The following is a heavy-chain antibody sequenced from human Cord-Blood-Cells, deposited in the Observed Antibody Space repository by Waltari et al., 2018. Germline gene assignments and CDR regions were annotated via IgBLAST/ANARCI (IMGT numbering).Heavy chain of an antibody. CDR1: GGSVSSGSYY. Sequence: QVQLQESGPGLVTPSETLSLTCTVSGGSVSSGSYYWSWIRQPPGKGLEWIGYIYYSGSTNYNPSLKSRVTISVDTSKNQFSLKLSSVTAADTAVYYCARGDYWVLDYWGQGTLVTVSS. D-gene: IGHD4-17*01. V-gene: IGHV4-61*01. CDR2: IYYSGST. CDR3: ARGDYWVLDY. J-gene: IGHJ4*02.